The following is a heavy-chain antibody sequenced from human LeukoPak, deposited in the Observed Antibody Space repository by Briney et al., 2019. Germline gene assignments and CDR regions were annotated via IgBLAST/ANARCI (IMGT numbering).Heavy chain of an antibody. Sequence: TETLSLTCTVSGGSISSYYWSWIRQPPGKGLEWIGYIYYSGSTNYNPSLKSRVTISVDTSKNQFSLKLSSLTAADTAVYYYARGRGSSWYLSGDPSGEWYFDLWGRGTLVTVSS. CDR1: GGSISSYY. CDR2: IYYSGST. V-gene: IGHV4-59*01. D-gene: IGHD6-13*01. J-gene: IGHJ2*01. CDR3: ARGRGSSWYLSGDPSGEWYFDL.